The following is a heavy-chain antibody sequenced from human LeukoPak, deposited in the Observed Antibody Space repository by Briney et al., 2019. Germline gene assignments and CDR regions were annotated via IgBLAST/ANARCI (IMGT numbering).Heavy chain of an antibody. Sequence: RGASVKVSCKASGYTFTSYGISWVRQAPGQGLEWMGWISAYNGNTNYAQKLQGRVTMTTDTSTSTDYLELSSLRSEDTAVYYCARDNSVRDEAWWFNPWGQGTLVTVSS. CDR2: ISAYNGNT. CDR3: ARDNSVRDEAWWFNP. V-gene: IGHV1-18*01. D-gene: IGHD5-24*01. CDR1: GYTFTSYG. J-gene: IGHJ5*02.